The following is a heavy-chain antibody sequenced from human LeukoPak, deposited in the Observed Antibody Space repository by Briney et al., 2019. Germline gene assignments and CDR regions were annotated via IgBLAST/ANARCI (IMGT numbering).Heavy chain of an antibody. CDR1: GFIFSNYA. J-gene: IGHJ4*02. CDR3: ARGGVVPAAIFEEVTITPADY. D-gene: IGHD2-2*01. V-gene: IGHV3-30*03. Sequence: GGSLRLSCAASGFIFSNYAMHWVRQAPGKGLEWVAVISYDGSKKYYADSVKGRFTISRDNSKKTLFLQMNSLRAEDTAVYYCARGGVVPAAIFEEVTITPADYWGQGTLVTVSS. CDR2: ISYDGSKK.